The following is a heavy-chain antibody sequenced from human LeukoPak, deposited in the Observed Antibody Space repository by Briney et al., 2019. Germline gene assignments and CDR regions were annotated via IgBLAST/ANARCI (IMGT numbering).Heavy chain of an antibody. CDR2: FSGSGGST. CDR1: GFTFSSFA. D-gene: IGHD5-24*01. V-gene: IGHV3-23*01. Sequence: GSLRLSCAASGFTFSSFAMTWVRQVPGKGREWVSTFSGSGGSTFYADSVKGRFTISRDNSKNTLFLQMNSLRAEDTAVYYCAKFSRPMAPRYFDYWGQGTLVTVSS. J-gene: IGHJ4*02. CDR3: AKFSRPMAPRYFDY.